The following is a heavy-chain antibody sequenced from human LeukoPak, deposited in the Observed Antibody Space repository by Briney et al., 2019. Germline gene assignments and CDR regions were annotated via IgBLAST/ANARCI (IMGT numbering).Heavy chain of an antibody. Sequence: ASVKVSCKASGYTFTSYAMHWVRQAPGQRLEWMGWINAGNGNTNYSQKFQGRVTITRDTSASTAYMELSSLRSEDTAVYYCARDLVGMIVVVPAAILGGWFDPWGQGTLVTVSS. D-gene: IGHD2-2*01. J-gene: IGHJ5*02. CDR3: ARDLVGMIVVVPAAILGGWFDP. V-gene: IGHV1-3*01. CDR2: INAGNGNT. CDR1: GYTFTSYA.